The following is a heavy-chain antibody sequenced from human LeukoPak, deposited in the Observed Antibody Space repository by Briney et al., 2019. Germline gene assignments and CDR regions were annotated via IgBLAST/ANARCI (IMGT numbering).Heavy chain of an antibody. J-gene: IGHJ4*02. V-gene: IGHV1-2*02. CDR1: GYTFIGYY. D-gene: IGHD3-22*01. Sequence: GASVKVSCKASGYTFIGYYMHWVRQAPGQGLEWMGWINPNSGGTNYAQKFQGRVTMTRDTSISTAYMELSRLRSDDTAVYYCARVRDYYDSSGYYIDYWGQGTLVTVSS. CDR3: ARVRDYYDSSGYYIDY. CDR2: INPNSGGT.